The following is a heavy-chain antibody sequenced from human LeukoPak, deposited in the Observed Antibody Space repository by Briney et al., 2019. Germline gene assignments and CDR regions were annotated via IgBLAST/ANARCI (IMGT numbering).Heavy chain of an antibody. D-gene: IGHD3-10*01. CDR1: GFTLTTYS. CDR3: ASHQTRRQYYYGSGSYIH. J-gene: IGHJ4*02. CDR2: IDNSGTYI. V-gene: IGHV3-21*01. Sequence: GGSLRLSCTASGFTLTTYSMDWVRQAPGKGLEWVSSIDNSGTYIYYADSVKGRFTISRDNSKNSLYLQMNSLRAEDTAVYYCASHQTRRQYYYGSGSYIHWGQGTLVTVS.